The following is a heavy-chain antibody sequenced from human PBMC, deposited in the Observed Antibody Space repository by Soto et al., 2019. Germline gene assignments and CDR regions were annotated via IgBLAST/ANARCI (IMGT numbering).Heavy chain of an antibody. V-gene: IGHV4-31*03. D-gene: IGHD1-26*01. CDR3: AIDVSHLGFDY. J-gene: IGHJ4*02. CDR1: GGSISSAGYY. Sequence: QVQLQESGPGLVKPSQTLSLTCTVSGGSISSAGYYWSWIRQHPGKGLEWIGYIYYTGASYYNPSLQSRLTISVDTSTNQFSLKLSSVTAAVTAVYYCAIDVSHLGFDYWGPGTLVTVSS. CDR2: IYYTGAS.